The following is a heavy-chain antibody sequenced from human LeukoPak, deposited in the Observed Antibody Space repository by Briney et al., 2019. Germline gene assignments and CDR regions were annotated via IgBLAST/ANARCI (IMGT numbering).Heavy chain of an antibody. CDR3: ARVGDHFHWYLDL. V-gene: IGHV3-53*01. Sequence: GGSLRLSCAASGFSVSINYMNWVRQAPGKGLEWVSILYSGSDTYYADSVKGRFTISRDNSKNTLFLQMNSLRAEDTAVYYCARVGDHFHWYLDLWGRGTLATVSS. D-gene: IGHD3-3*02. CDR1: GFSVSINY. CDR2: LYSGSDT. J-gene: IGHJ2*01.